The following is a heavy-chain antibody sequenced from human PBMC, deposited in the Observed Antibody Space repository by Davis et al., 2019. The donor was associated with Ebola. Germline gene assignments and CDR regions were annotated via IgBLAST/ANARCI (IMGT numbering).Heavy chain of an antibody. CDR1: GGTFSSYA. D-gene: IGHD6-19*01. Sequence: SVKVSCKASGGTFSSYAISWVRPAPGQGLEWMGRIIPILGIANYAQKFQGRVTITADKSTSTAYMELSSLGSEDTAVYYCAAGSQAYSSGWYYFDYWGQGTLVTVSS. J-gene: IGHJ4*02. CDR2: IIPILGIA. CDR3: AAGSQAYSSGWYYFDY. V-gene: IGHV1-69*04.